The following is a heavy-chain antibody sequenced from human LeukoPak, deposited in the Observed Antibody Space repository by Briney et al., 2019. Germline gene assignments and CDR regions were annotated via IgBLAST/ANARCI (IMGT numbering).Heavy chain of an antibody. D-gene: IGHD3-3*01. CDR2: ISYDGSNK. Sequence: GGSLRLSCAASGFTFSSYAMHWVRQAPGKGLEWVAVISYDGSNKYYADSVKGRFTISRDNSKNTLYLQMNSLRAEDTAVYYCARDKPRFLESLTKDYWGQGTLVTVSS. J-gene: IGHJ4*02. CDR3: ARDKPRFLESLTKDY. V-gene: IGHV3-30*04. CDR1: GFTFSSYA.